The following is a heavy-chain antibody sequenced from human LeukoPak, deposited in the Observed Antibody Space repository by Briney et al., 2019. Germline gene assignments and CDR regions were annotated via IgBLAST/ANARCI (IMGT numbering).Heavy chain of an antibody. J-gene: IGHJ3*02. V-gene: IGHV3-49*03. Sequence: GGSLRLSCTASGFTFGDYAMNWFRQAPGKGLEWVGFIRSKAYGGTTEYAASVKGRFTISRDDSKSIAYLQMNSLKTEDTAVYYCTRRKRITLIVVVNDAFDIWGQGTMVTVSS. CDR2: IRSKAYGGTT. CDR3: TRRKRITLIVVVNDAFDI. D-gene: IGHD3-22*01. CDR1: GFTFGDYA.